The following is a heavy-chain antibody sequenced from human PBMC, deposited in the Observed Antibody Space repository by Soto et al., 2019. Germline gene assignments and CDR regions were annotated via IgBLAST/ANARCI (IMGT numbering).Heavy chain of an antibody. CDR2: LIPIFGTA. Sequence: SVKVSCKASGGTFSSYAISWVRQAPGQGLEWMGELIPIFGTANYAQKFQGRVTITADESTSTAYMELSSLRSEDTAVYYCASGRRPYYYDSSGYYYEYWGQGTLVTVSS. V-gene: IGHV1-69*13. CDR3: ASGRRPYYYDSSGYYYEY. J-gene: IGHJ4*02. D-gene: IGHD3-22*01. CDR1: GGTFSSYA.